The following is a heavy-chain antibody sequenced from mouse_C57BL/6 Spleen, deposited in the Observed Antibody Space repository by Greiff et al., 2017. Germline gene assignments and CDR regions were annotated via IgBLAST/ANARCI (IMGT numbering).Heavy chain of an antibody. J-gene: IGHJ1*03. Sequence: QVQLQQPGTELVKPGASVKLSCEASGYTFTSYWMHWVKQRPGQGLEWIGNINPSNGGTNYNEKFKSKATLTVDKSSSTAYMQLSSLTSEDSAVYYCAREGGYYWYFDVWGTGTTVTVSS. CDR3: AREGGYYWYFDV. CDR1: GYTFTSYW. D-gene: IGHD2-2*01. CDR2: INPSNGGT. V-gene: IGHV1-53*01.